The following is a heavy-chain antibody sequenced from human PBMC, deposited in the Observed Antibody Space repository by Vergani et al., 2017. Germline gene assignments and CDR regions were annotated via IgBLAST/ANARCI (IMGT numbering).Heavy chain of an antibody. V-gene: IGHV3-64*01. Sequence: EVNLVESGGGLVHPGGSLRLACATSGFTFTYHGMYWVRQGPGKGLEFVSGIGNYGGSIQYENSLKGRFIISRDNSKGRVFLQMGSLTTEDTGVYYCARQLRTARSGILHAFDIWGHGTLVTVSS. CDR1: GFTFTYHG. D-gene: IGHD1-1*01. CDR2: IGNYGGSI. J-gene: IGHJ3*02. CDR3: ARQLRTARSGILHAFDI.